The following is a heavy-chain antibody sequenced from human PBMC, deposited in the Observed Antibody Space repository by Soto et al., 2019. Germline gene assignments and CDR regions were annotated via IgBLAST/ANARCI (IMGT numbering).Heavy chain of an antibody. CDR3: ARARRGFDLNY. D-gene: IGHD3-10*01. V-gene: IGHV3-33*01. Sequence: GSLRPLCSGSGFTFSSYGIHWVRQAPGKGLEWVAFIWYDGNNKSNADSVKGKFSISRDNSKTTLNLQMNSISAEDTAVYYCARARRGFDLNYWGQGTLVTVSS. CDR1: GFTFSSYG. J-gene: IGHJ4*02. CDR2: IWYDGNNK.